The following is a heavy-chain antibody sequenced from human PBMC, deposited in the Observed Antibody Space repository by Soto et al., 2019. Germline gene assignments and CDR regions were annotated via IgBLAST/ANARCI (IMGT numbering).Heavy chain of an antibody. J-gene: IGHJ6*02. V-gene: IGHV3-74*01. CDR3: ARGIPYRYGMDV. Sequence: EVQLVESGGGLVQPGGSLRLSCAVAGFTFSNHWMHWVRQAPGKGLVWVSRINSDGSSTFYADSVKGRFTISRDNDKNTVYLQMNSLRGDDTAVYDCARGIPYRYGMDVWGQGTTVTVSS. D-gene: IGHD5-18*01. CDR2: INSDGSST. CDR1: GFTFSNHW.